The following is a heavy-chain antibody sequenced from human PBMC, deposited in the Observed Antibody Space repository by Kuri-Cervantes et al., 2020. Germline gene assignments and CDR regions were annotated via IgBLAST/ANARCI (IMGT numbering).Heavy chain of an antibody. CDR3: AREWFGGIDY. J-gene: IGHJ4*02. D-gene: IGHD3-10*01. V-gene: IGHV3-53*01. CDR1: GFTFSNYA. Sequence: GGSLRLSCVASGFTFSNYALSWVRQASGKGLEWVSVIYSGGSTYYADSVKGRFTISRDNSKNTLYLQMNSLRAEDTAVYYCAREWFGGIDYWGQGTLVTVSS. CDR2: IYSGGST.